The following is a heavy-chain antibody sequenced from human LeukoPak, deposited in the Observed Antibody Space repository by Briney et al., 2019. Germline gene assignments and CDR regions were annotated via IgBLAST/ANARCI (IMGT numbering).Heavy chain of an antibody. CDR3: AIGTVGATDLQH. Sequence: SETLSLTCTVSGGSISSYYWSWIRQPPGKGLEWIGYIYYSGSTNYNPSLKSRVTISVDTSKNQFSLKLSSVTAADTAVYYCAIGTVGATDLQHWGQGTLVTVSS. V-gene: IGHV4-59*01. CDR2: IYYSGST. J-gene: IGHJ1*01. D-gene: IGHD1-26*01. CDR1: GGSISSYY.